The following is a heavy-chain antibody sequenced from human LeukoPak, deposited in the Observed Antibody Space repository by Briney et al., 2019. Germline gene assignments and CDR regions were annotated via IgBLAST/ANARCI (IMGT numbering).Heavy chain of an antibody. CDR2: IRESGGGT. CDR3: ARRGIVIRGCLVMWFHKEAYYFDN. CDR1: GITVSNYG. D-gene: IGHD3-10*01. V-gene: IGHV3-23*01. J-gene: IGHJ4*02. Sequence: GGSLRLSCVVSGITVSNYGMNWVRQAPGKGLEWVSGIRESGGGTKYADSEKGRFTISRDNSMNTVYLQMNSLRAEDTAVYFCARRGIVIRGCLVMWFHKEAYYFDNWGQGVLVTVSS.